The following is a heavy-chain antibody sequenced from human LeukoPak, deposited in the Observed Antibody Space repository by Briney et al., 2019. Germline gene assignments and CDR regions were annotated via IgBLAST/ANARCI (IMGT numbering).Heavy chain of an antibody. CDR2: IYYSGST. D-gene: IGHD3-22*01. CDR1: GGSISSYY. J-gene: IGHJ4*02. V-gene: IGHV4-39*01. CDR3: ARRFLYDSSGYYNL. Sequence: SETLSLTCTVSGGSISSYYWGWIRQPPGKGLEWIGSIYYSGSTYYNPSLKSRVTISVDTSKNQFSLKLSSVTAADTAVYYCARRFLYDSSGYYNLWGQGTLVTVSS.